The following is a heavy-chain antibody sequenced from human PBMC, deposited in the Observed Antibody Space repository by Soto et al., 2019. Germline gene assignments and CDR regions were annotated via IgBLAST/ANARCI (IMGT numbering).Heavy chain of an antibody. Sequence: SETLSLTCTVSGGSISSYYWSWIRQPPGKGLEWIGYIYYSGSTNYNPSLKSRVTISVDTSKNQFSLKLSSVTAADTAVYYCVRLVWAVAGGVYYYYYYGMDVWGQGTTVTVSS. CDR2: IYYSGST. V-gene: IGHV4-59*01. CDR3: VRLVWAVAGGVYYYYYYGMDV. CDR1: GGSISSYY. J-gene: IGHJ6*02. D-gene: IGHD6-19*01.